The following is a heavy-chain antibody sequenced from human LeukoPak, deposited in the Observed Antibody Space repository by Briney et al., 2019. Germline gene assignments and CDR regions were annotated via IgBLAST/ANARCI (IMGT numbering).Heavy chain of an antibody. Sequence: SVKVSCKASGYTFTSYGISWVRQAPGQGLEWMGGIIPIFGTANYAQKFQGRVTITTDESTSTAYMELSSLRSEDTAVYYCARSSYYDFWSGTFWGQGTLVTVSS. J-gene: IGHJ4*02. D-gene: IGHD3-3*01. V-gene: IGHV1-69*05. CDR2: IIPIFGTA. CDR1: GYTFTSYG. CDR3: ARSSYYDFWSGTF.